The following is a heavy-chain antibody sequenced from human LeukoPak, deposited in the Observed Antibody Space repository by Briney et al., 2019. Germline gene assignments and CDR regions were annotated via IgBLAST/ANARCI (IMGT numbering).Heavy chain of an antibody. J-gene: IGHJ4*02. V-gene: IGHV3-66*01. CDR2: IYSGGST. CDR1: GFTVTNNY. Sequence: PGGSLRLSCAASGFTVTNNYMTWVRQAPGKGLEWVSVIYSGGSTFYADSVKGRFTISRDNSKNTLYHQMNSLRAEDTAVYYCASEYKPRYYGSGSYSRYDYWGQGTLVTVSS. D-gene: IGHD3-10*01. CDR3: ASEYKPRYYGSGSYSRYDY.